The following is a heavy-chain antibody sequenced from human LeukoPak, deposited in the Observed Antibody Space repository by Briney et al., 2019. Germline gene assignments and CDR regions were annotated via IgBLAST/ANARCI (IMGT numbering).Heavy chain of an antibody. D-gene: IGHD3-16*01. CDR3: APTRGSYYYYMDV. CDR1: GGTFSSYA. Sequence: ASVKVSCKASGGTFSSYAISWVRQAPGQGLEWMGGIIPIFGTANYAQKFQGRVTITADKSTSTAYMELSSLRSEDTAVYYCAPTRGSYYYYMDVWGKGTTVTVSS. CDR2: IIPIFGTA. V-gene: IGHV1-69*06. J-gene: IGHJ6*03.